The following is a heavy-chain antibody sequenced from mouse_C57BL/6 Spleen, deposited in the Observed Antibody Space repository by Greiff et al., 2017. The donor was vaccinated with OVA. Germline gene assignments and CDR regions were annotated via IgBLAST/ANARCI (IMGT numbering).Heavy chain of an antibody. V-gene: IGHV1-15*01. J-gene: IGHJ2*01. Sequence: QVQLQQSGAELVRPGASVTLSCKASGYTFTDYEMHWVKQTPVHGLEWIGAIDPETGGTAYNQKFKGKAILTADKSSSTAYMELRSLTSEDSAVYYCTSTPSLYDGSYYFDYWGQGTTLTVSS. D-gene: IGHD2-3*01. CDR2: IDPETGGT. CDR1: GYTFTDYE. CDR3: TSTPSLYDGSYYFDY.